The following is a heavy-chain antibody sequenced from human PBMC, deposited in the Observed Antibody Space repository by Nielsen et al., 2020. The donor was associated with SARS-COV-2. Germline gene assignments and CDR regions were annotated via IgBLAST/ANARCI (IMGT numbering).Heavy chain of an antibody. CDR1: GGTFSNYG. CDR3: ARDLGVAAAGTALYYFDF. Sequence: ASVKVSCKASGGTFSNYGFSWVRQAPGQGLEWMGWISAYKSKTVYAQKFQGRVTITTDTSTSTTYMELRSLRSDDSAVYYCARDLGVAAAGTALYYFDFWGQGTLVTVSS. D-gene: IGHD6-13*01. V-gene: IGHV1-18*01. CDR2: ISAYKSKT. J-gene: IGHJ4*02.